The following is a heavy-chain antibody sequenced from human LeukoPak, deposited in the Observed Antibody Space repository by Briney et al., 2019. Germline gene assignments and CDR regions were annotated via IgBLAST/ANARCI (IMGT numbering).Heavy chain of an antibody. CDR3: ARFFYYDASRPPF. CDR1: GGSICSYY. D-gene: IGHD3-16*01. V-gene: IGHV4-4*07. CDR2: IYTSGST. Sequence: PSETLSVTSTVSGGSICSYYWSWIRQPAGKGLEWIGRIYTSGSTNYNPSLKSRVTMSVDTSKNQFSLKLSSVTAADTAVYYCARFFYYDASRPPFWGQGTLVAVSS. J-gene: IGHJ4*02.